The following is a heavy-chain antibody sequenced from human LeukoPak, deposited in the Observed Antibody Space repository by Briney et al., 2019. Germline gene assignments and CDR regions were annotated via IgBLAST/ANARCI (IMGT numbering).Heavy chain of an antibody. Sequence: SETLSLTCAVSGYSISSGYYWSWIRQPAGKGLEWIGRIYTSGSTNYNPSLKSRVTISLDTSKNQFSLKLSSVTAADTAVYYCARVAVAGLDYWGQGTLVTVSS. CDR3: ARVAVAGLDY. V-gene: IGHV4-61*02. D-gene: IGHD6-19*01. CDR1: GYSISSGYY. CDR2: IYTSGST. J-gene: IGHJ4*02.